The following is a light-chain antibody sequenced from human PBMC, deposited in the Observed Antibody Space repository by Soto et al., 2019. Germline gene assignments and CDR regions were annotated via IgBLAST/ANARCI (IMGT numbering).Light chain of an antibody. CDR2: DAS. J-gene: IGKJ5*01. CDR3: QQRSNWTIT. V-gene: IGKV3-11*01. CDR1: QGVXSY. Sequence: IVLTQSAARLSVSPGERATLSCRASQGVXSYLGWYQQKPGQAPRLLXDDASNRATGSPARLSGSGSGTDFTLTISSLEPEDFAVYYCQQRSNWTITFGQGTRLEIK.